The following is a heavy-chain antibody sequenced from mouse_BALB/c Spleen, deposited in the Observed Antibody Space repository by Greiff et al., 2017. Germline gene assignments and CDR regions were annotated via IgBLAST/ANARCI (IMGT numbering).Heavy chain of an antibody. CDR2: IRNKANGYTT. CDR3: ARDRGNYEFAY. D-gene: IGHD2-1*01. J-gene: IGHJ3*01. V-gene: IGHV7-3*02. Sequence: EVQGVESGGGLVQPGGSLRLSCATSGFTFTDYYMSWVRQPPGKALEWLGFIRNKANGYTTEYSASVKGRFTISRDNSQSILYLQMNTLRAEDSATYYCARDRGNYEFAYWGQGTLVTVSA. CDR1: GFTFTDYY.